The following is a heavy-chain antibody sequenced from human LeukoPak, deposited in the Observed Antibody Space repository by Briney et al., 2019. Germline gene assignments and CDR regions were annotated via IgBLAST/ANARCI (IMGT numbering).Heavy chain of an antibody. CDR3: ARAGGVGYCSSTSCGDY. D-gene: IGHD2-2*01. V-gene: IGHV1-2*02. CDR1: GYTFTSYY. Sequence: ASVKVSCKASGYTFTSYYMHWVRQAPGQGLEWMGWINPNSGGTNYAQKFQGRVTMTRDTSISTAYMELSRLRSDDTAVYYCARAGGVGYCSSTSCGDYWGQGTLVTVSS. J-gene: IGHJ4*02. CDR2: INPNSGGT.